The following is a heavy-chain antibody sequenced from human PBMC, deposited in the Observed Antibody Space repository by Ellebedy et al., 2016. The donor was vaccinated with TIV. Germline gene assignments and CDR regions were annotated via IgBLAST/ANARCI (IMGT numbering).Heavy chain of an antibody. Sequence: GGSLRLSXAASGFTFSSYAMSWVRQAPGRRLEWVSAISGSGGSTHYVDSVRGRFTISRDNSKNTLYLQMTSLRAEDTAVYYGVKAPTAIFAHFYYYYYYMDVWGKGTTVTVSS. D-gene: IGHD2-21*02. CDR3: VKAPTAIFAHFYYYYYYMDV. V-gene: IGHV3-23*01. CDR2: ISGSGGST. CDR1: GFTFSSYA. J-gene: IGHJ6*03.